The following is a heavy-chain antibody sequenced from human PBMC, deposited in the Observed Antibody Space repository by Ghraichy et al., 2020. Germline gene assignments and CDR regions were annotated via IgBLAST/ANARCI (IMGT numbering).Heavy chain of an antibody. CDR1: GYTFTSYY. D-gene: IGHD6-6*01. V-gene: IGHV1-46*01. J-gene: IGHJ1*01. Sequence: ASVKVSCKASGYTFTSYYMHWVRQAPGQGLEWMGIINPSGGSTSYAQKFQGRVTMTRDTSTSTVYMELSSLRSEDTAVYYCARETQRYSSSSTTQHFQHWGQGTLVTVSS. CDR3: ARETQRYSSSSTTQHFQH. CDR2: INPSGGST.